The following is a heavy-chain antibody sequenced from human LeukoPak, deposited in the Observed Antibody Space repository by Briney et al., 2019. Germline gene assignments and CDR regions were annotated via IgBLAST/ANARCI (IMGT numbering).Heavy chain of an antibody. V-gene: IGHV3-23*01. CDR2: ITSYRRDT. D-gene: IGHD3-10*02. J-gene: IGHJ6*04. CDR3: AELGITMIGGV. CDR1: GFTFSNYA. Sequence: GGSLRLSCEASGFTFSNYAMNWVRQTPGKGLEWVSSITSYRRDTYYADSVKGRFTISRDNSKSTLSLQMNSLRAEDTAVYYCAELGITMIGGVWGKGTTVTISS.